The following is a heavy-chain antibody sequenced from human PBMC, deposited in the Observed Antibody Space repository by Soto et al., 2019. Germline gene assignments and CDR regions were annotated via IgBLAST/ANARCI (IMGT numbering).Heavy chain of an antibody. CDR3: TRGQEGVAATH. CDR2: VKDGGVT. J-gene: IGHJ4*02. CDR1: GGSFTGYY. Sequence: QVQLQQWGAGLLKPSETLSLTCAVNGGSFTGYYWSWVCQPPGKGLEWIGEVKDGGVTNYSPSLRSRVTIPSDAPQKQVALKVTSVTAADTAVYYCTRGQEGVAATHWDQGPLVTVSS. V-gene: IGHV4-34*01. D-gene: IGHD6-25*01.